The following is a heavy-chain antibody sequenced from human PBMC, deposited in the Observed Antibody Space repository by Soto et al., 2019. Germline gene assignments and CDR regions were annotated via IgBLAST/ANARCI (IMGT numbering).Heavy chain of an antibody. D-gene: IGHD3-10*01. CDR1: GFTFSSYG. Sequence: GGSLRLSCAASGFTFSSYGMHWVRQAPGKGLEWVAVIWYDGSNKYYADSVKCRFTISRDNSKNTLYLQMNSLRAEDTAVFYCASSPDSGSYGLYYYYGMDVWGQGTTVTVSS. CDR2: IWYDGSNK. V-gene: IGHV3-33*01. J-gene: IGHJ6*02. CDR3: ASSPDSGSYGLYYYYGMDV.